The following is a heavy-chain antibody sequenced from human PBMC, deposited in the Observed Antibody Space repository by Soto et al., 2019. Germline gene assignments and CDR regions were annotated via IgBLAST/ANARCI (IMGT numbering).Heavy chain of an antibody. CDR1: GFTFTSYG. CDR3: GKFSDIEVPGMGDWFDP. D-gene: IGHD6-19*01. Sequence: QEQLEESGGGVVQPGRSLRLSCKASGFTFTSYGMHWVRQAPGKGLEWVALISYDGSDKLYADSVEGRFTISRDNSKNTVYLQMNSLRIEDTAMYHCGKFSDIEVPGMGDWFDPWGQGTLVTVTS. CDR2: ISYDGSDK. J-gene: IGHJ5*02. V-gene: IGHV3-30*18.